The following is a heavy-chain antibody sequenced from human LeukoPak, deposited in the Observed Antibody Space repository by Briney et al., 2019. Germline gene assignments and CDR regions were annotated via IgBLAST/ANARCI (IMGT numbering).Heavy chain of an antibody. CDR2: ISAYNGNT. Sequence: ASVKVSCKASGYTFTSYGISWVRQAPGQGLEWMGWISAYNGNTNYAQKLQGRVTMTTDTSTSTAYMELRSLRSDDTAVYYCARVRGDIVVVVAATPPDYWGQGTLVTVSS. CDR1: GYTFTSYG. J-gene: IGHJ4*02. CDR3: ARVRGDIVVVVAATPPDY. D-gene: IGHD2-15*01. V-gene: IGHV1-18*01.